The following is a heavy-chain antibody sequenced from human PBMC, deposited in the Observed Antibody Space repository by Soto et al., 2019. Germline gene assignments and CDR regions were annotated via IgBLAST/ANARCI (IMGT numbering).Heavy chain of an antibody. CDR3: ARLAVLLVAATEPPEYYQH. V-gene: IGHV4-34*01. CDR1: GGSFSGDY. Sequence: SETLSLTCAVYGGSFSGDYWSWIRQPPGKGLEWIGEINHSGSTNYNPSLKSRVTISVDTSKNQFTLKLSSVTAADTAVYYCARLAVLLVAATEPPEYYQHWGQGTLVTVSS. J-gene: IGHJ1*01. D-gene: IGHD2-15*01. CDR2: INHSGST.